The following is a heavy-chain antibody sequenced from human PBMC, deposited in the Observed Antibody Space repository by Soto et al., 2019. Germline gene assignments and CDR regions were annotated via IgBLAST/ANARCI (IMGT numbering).Heavy chain of an antibody. CDR2: IYYSGST. CDR1: GGSISSYY. V-gene: IGHV4-59*01. J-gene: IGHJ4*02. Sequence: PSETLSHTCTVSGGSISSYYWSWIRQPPGKGLEWIGYIYYSGSTDYDPSLKSRVTISVDTSKNQFSLKLSSVTAADTAVYYCARRWGTSFAFGGQGTLVTVSS. CDR3: ARRWGTSFAF. D-gene: IGHD7-27*01.